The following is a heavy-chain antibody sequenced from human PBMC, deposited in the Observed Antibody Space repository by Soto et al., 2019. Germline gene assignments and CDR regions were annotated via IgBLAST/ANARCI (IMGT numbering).Heavy chain of an antibody. CDR3: ARAPRSSGRYEGGNWFDP. V-gene: IGHV4-61*01. CDR2: IYYSGST. Sequence: PSETLSLTCTVSGGSVSSGSYYWSWIRQPPGKGLEWIGYIYYSGSTNYNPSLKSRVTISVDTSKNQFSLKLSSVTAADTAVYYCARAPRSSGRYEGGNWFDPWGQGTLVTVSS. J-gene: IGHJ5*02. D-gene: IGHD6-19*01. CDR1: GGSVSSGSYY.